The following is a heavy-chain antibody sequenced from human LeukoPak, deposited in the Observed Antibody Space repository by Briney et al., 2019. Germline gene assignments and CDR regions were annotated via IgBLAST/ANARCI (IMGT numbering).Heavy chain of an antibody. D-gene: IGHD3-22*01. CDR1: GFTFSSYS. Sequence: GGSLRLSCAASGFTFSSYSMNWVRQAPGKGLEWVSSISSSSSYIYYADSVKGRFTISRDNSKNTLYLQMNSLRAEDTAVYYCAKVDYYDSSGPLDYWGQGTLVTVSS. CDR3: AKVDYYDSSGPLDY. J-gene: IGHJ4*02. CDR2: ISSSSSYI. V-gene: IGHV3-21*04.